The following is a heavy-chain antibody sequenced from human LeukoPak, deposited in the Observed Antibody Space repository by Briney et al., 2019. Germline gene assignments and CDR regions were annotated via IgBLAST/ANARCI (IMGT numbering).Heavy chain of an antibody. CDR1: GFTFSSYA. V-gene: IGHV3-23*01. D-gene: IGHD3-10*01. CDR2: ISGSGGTT. Sequence: GGSLRLSCAASGFTFSSYAMSWVRQAPGKGLEWVSAISGSGGTTYYADSVKGRFTISRDNSKSTLYLQMNSLRAEDTAVYYCTRGRGVSFDYWGQGTLVTVSS. CDR3: TRGRGVSFDY. J-gene: IGHJ4*02.